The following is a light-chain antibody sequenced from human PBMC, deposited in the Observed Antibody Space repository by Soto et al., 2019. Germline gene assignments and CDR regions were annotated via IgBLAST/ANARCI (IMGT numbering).Light chain of an antibody. Sequence: DIQMTKSPSSLSASVGETITITCRASQSISSSLNWFQHSPGQPPKLLLFAASNLHAGVPPRFSGSGSGTSFSLTIRSLQPEDFATYYCQQSFNLPRTFGPGTRV. CDR1: QSISSS. CDR2: AAS. V-gene: IGKV1-39*01. J-gene: IGKJ1*01. CDR3: QQSFNLPRT.